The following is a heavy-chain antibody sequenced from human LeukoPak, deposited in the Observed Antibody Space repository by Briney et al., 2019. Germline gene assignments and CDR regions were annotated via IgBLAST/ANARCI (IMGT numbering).Heavy chain of an antibody. V-gene: IGHV3-30-3*01. Sequence: GGSLRLSCAASGFTFSSYAMHWVRQAPGKGLEWAAVISYDGSNKYYADSVKGRFTISRDNSKNTLYLQMNSLRAEDTAVYYCARDSSGAANAFDIWGQGTMVTVSS. CDR3: ARDSSGAANAFDI. D-gene: IGHD2-15*01. CDR1: GFTFSSYA. CDR2: ISYDGSNK. J-gene: IGHJ3*02.